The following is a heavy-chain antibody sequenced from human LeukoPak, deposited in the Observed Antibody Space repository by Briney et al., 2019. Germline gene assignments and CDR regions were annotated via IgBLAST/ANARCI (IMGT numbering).Heavy chain of an antibody. CDR2: IKSKTDGGTT. J-gene: IGHJ4*02. CDR1: GFTFRNAW. V-gene: IGHV3-15*01. D-gene: IGHD1-26*01. Sequence: GGSLRLSCAASGFTFRNAWMSWVRQAPGKGLEWVGRIKSKTDGGTTDYAAPVKGRFSISRDDSKNTLYLQMNSLKTEDTAVYYCTRDYYGSYAKWGQGTLVTVSS. CDR3: TRDYYGSYAK.